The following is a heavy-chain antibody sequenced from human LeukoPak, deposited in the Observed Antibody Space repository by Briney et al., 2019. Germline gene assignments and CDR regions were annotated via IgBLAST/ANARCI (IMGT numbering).Heavy chain of an antibody. CDR2: IYYTGTT. CDR3: ARSRSRGYSGDFDY. J-gene: IGHJ4*02. CDR1: GGSISDYY. Sequence: PSETLSLTCIVSGGSISDYYWSWIRQPPGKGLEWIGYIYYTGTTNYNPSLKSRITISADTSKNQFSLKLSSVTAADTAVYYCARSRSRGYSGDFDYWGQGTLVTVSS. D-gene: IGHD5-12*01. V-gene: IGHV4-59*01.